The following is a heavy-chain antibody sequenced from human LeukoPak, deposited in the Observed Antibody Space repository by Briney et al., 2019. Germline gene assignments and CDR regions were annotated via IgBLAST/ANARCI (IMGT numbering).Heavy chain of an antibody. CDR1: GGSFSGYY. D-gene: IGHD6-19*01. Sequence: PSETLSLTCAVYGGSFSGYYWSWIRQPPGKGLEWIGEINHSGSTNYNPSLKSRVTISVDTSKNQFSLKLSSVTAADTAVYYCARYSSGWYWGYFDYWGQGTLVTVSS. CDR3: ARYSSGWYWGYFDY. CDR2: INHSGST. V-gene: IGHV4-34*01. J-gene: IGHJ4*02.